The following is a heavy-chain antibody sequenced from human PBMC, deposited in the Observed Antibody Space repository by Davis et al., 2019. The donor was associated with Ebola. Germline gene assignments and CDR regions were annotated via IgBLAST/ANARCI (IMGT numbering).Heavy chain of an antibody. J-gene: IGHJ6*02. Sequence: GGSLRLSCAASGFTFSSYAMSWVRQAPGKGLEWVANIKQDGSEKYYVDSVKGRFTISRDNAKNSLYLQMNSLRAEDTAVYYCARDRYYYGMDVWGQGTTVTVSS. CDR3: ARDRYYYGMDV. V-gene: IGHV3-7*03. CDR2: IKQDGSEK. CDR1: GFTFSSYA.